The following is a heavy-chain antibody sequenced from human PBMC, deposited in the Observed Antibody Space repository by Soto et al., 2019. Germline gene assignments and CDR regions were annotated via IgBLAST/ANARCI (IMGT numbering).Heavy chain of an antibody. Sequence: QAQLVXSGXXXKXXGASVRVSCKASGYTFRNYGITWVREAPGQGLEWMGWVSAYNRNNNYAQKFEDRVTMTTDTATSTAYMELRGLRSDDTAIYYCARDRQWEPLLYWGQGTLVTVSS. CDR3: ARDRQWEPLLY. CDR2: VSAYNRNN. CDR1: GYTFRNYG. V-gene: IGHV1-18*01. D-gene: IGHD1-26*01. J-gene: IGHJ4*02.